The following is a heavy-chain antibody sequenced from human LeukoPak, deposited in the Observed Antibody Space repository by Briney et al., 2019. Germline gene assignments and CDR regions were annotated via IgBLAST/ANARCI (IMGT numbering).Heavy chain of an antibody. V-gene: IGHV3-53*01. J-gene: IGHJ4*02. CDR1: GFTVSSNY. Sequence: GGSLRLSCAASGFTVSSNYMSWVRQAPGKGLEWVSVIYSGGSTYYADSVEGRFTISRDNSKNTLYLQMNSLRAEDTAVYYCARVKMATIDYWGQGTLVTVSS. D-gene: IGHD5-24*01. CDR3: ARVKMATIDY. CDR2: IYSGGST.